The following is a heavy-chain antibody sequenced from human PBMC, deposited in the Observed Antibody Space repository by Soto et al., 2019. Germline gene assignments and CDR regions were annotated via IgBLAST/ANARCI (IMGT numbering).Heavy chain of an antibody. CDR3: ARGDAPGSWRFDY. J-gene: IGHJ4*02. D-gene: IGHD3-10*01. V-gene: IGHV1-69*04. CDR2: IIPILGIA. Sequence: SVKVSCKASGGTFSSYAINWVRQAPGQGLEWMGRIIPILGIANYAQKFQGRVTITADKSTSTAYMELSSLRSQDTAVYYCARGDAPGSWRFDYWGQGTLVTVSS. CDR1: GGTFSSYA.